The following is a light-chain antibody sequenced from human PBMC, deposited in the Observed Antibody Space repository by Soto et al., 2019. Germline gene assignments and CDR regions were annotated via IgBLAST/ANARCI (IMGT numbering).Light chain of an antibody. V-gene: IGKV1-39*01. CDR3: QQTDSTPPT. J-gene: IGKJ1*01. CDR1: QSIRNY. Sequence: DIQMTQSPSSLSASVGDRVTISCRASQSIRNYVSWYQQKPGTAPKLLIRAASTLQSGVPSRFSGSGSGTDFTLTISSLQIEDFATYFCQQTDSTPPTFGQGTNVEI. CDR2: AAS.